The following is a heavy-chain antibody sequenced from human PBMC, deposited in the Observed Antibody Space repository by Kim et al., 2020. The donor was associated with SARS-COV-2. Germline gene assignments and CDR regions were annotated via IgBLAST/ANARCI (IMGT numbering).Heavy chain of an antibody. CDR1: GGSISSYY. Sequence: SETLSLTCTVSGGSISSYYWSWIRQPPGKGLEWIGYIYYSGSTNYNPSLKSRVTISVDTSKNQFSLKLSSVTAADTAVYYCARGQLRYFDWFLTRHYYFDYWGQGTLVTVSS. D-gene: IGHD3-9*01. CDR2: IYYSGST. CDR3: ARGQLRYFDWFLTRHYYFDY. J-gene: IGHJ4*02. V-gene: IGHV4-59*01.